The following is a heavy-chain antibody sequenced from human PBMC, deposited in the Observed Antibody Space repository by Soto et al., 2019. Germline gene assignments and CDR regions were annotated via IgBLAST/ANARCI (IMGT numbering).Heavy chain of an antibody. CDR2: ISGSGGST. CDR1: GFTFSSYA. V-gene: IGHV3-23*01. J-gene: IGHJ6*02. D-gene: IGHD6-19*01. Sequence: SGGSLRLSCAASGFTFSSYAMSWVRQAPGKGPEWVSAISGSGGSTYYADSVKGRFTISRDNSKNTLYLQMNSLRAEDTAVYYCAKGRSSGWQPYYYYGMDVWGQGTTVTVSS. CDR3: AKGRSSGWQPYYYYGMDV.